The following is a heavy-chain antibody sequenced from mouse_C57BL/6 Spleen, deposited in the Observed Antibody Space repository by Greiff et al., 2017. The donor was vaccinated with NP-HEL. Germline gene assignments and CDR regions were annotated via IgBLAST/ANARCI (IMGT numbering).Heavy chain of an antibody. J-gene: IGHJ4*01. CDR1: GYTFTSYW. CDR2: IHPNSGST. D-gene: IGHD1-1*01. CDR3: AREGRYYGMAMDY. Sequence: QVQLQQPGAELVKPGASVKLSCKASGYTFTSYWMHWVKQRPGQGLEWIGMIHPNSGSTNYNEKFKSKATLTVDKSSSTAYMQLSSLTSEDSAVDYCAREGRYYGMAMDYWGQGTSVTVSS. V-gene: IGHV1-64*01.